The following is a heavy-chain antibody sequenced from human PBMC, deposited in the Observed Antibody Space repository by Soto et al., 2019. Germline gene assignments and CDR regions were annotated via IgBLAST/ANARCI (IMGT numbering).Heavy chain of an antibody. J-gene: IGHJ6*02. CDR1: GGSISSGGYY. D-gene: IGHD2-2*01. CDR3: ARGGPLGYCISTSCSYYYGMDG. CDR2: IYYSGST. V-gene: IGHV4-31*03. Sequence: SETLSLTCTVSGGSISSGGYYWSWIRQHPGKGLEWIRYIYYSGSTYYNPSLKSRVTISVDTSKNQFSLKLSSVTAADTAVYYCARGGPLGYCISTSCSYYYGMDGWGQGTTVTVSS.